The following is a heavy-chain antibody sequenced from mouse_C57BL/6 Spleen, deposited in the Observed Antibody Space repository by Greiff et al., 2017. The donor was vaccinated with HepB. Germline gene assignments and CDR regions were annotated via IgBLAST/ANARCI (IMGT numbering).Heavy chain of an antibody. J-gene: IGHJ3*01. V-gene: IGHV1-50*01. D-gene: IGHD2-2*01. CDR2: IDPSDSYT. CDR1: GYTFTSYW. Sequence: QVQLQQPGAELVKPGASVKLSCKASGYTFTSYWMQWVKQRPGQGLEWIGEIDPSDSYTNYNQKFKGKATLTVDTSSSTAYMQRSSLTSEDSAVYYGARRGLREGFAYWGQGTLVTVSA. CDR3: ARRGLREGFAY.